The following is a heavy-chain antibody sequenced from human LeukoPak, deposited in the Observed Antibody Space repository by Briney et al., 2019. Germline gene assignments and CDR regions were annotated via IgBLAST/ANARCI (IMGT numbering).Heavy chain of an antibody. V-gene: IGHV3-7*01. J-gene: IGHJ4*02. CDR3: AREGQGEKAAAGTRIEGDY. D-gene: IGHD6-25*01. CDR1: GFSVSGYW. Sequence: GGSLRLSCAVSGFSVSGYWMTWVRQAPGKGLEWVANIKQDGSEKNYVDSVKGRFTISRDNAENSLFLQMNSLRVEDTAVYYCAREGQGEKAAAGTRIEGDYGGKGTLVAVPS. CDR2: IKQDGSEK.